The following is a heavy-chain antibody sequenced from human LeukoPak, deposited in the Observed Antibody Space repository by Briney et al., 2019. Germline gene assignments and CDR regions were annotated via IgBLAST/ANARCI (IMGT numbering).Heavy chain of an antibody. Sequence: SETLSLTCAVYGGSFSGYYWSWIRQPPGKGLEWIGEINHSGSTNYNPSLKSRVTISVDTSKNQFSLKLSSVTAADTAVYYCARGGIKQLRPWGRGTLVTVSS. CDR1: GGSFSGYY. CDR2: INHSGST. CDR3: ARGGIKQLRP. V-gene: IGHV4-34*01. J-gene: IGHJ5*02. D-gene: IGHD6-13*01.